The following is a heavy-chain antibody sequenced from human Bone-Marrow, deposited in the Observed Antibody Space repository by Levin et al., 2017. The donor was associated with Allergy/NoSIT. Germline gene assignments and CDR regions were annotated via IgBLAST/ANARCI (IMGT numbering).Heavy chain of an antibody. D-gene: IGHD3-16*01. Sequence: GGSLRLSCVASGFTFSSYGMHWVRQAPGKGLDWVAVISPDGSNKNYADSVKGRFTISRENSKNTLYLQMNSLRADDTAIYYCAKQHLGWFDPWGQGTLVTVSS. CDR2: ISPDGSNK. CDR1: GFTFSSYG. J-gene: IGHJ5*02. V-gene: IGHV3-30*18. CDR3: AKQHLGWFDP.